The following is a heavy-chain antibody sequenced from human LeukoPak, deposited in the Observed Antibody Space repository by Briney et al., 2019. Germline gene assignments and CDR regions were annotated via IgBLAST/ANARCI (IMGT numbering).Heavy chain of an antibody. J-gene: IGHJ4*02. CDR3: ARSYYYDSSGYYAFDY. D-gene: IGHD3-22*01. V-gene: IGHV3-64*01. Sequence: GGSLRLSCAASGFTFSTYAIHWVRQAPGKGLEYVSTISSNGGSTYYANSVKGRFTISRDNSKNTLYLQMGSLRAEDMAVYYCARSYYYDSSGYYAFDYWGQGTLVAVSS. CDR2: ISSNGGST. CDR1: GFTFSTYA.